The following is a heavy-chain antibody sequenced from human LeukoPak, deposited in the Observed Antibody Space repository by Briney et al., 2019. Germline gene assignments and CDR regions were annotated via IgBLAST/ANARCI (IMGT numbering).Heavy chain of an antibody. D-gene: IGHD4-17*01. CDR3: ARVADYGDYLYYFDY. CDR1: GGSISSHY. V-gene: IGHV4-59*11. J-gene: IGHJ4*02. Sequence: SETLSLTCTVSGGSISSHYWSWIRQPPGKGLEWIGYIYYSGSTNYNPSLKSRVTISVDTSKNQFSLKLSSVTAADTAVYYCARVADYGDYLYYFDYWGQGTLVTVSS. CDR2: IYYSGST.